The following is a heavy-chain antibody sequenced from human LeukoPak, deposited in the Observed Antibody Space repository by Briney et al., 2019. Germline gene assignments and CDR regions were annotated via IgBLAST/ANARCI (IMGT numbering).Heavy chain of an antibody. V-gene: IGHV3-30*02. CDR2: IRYDGSNK. CDR3: ARDGGYCSSTSCFVWAFDI. Sequence: GGSLRLSCAASGFTFSSYGMHWVRQAPGKGLEWVAFIRYDGSNKYYADSVKGRFTISRDSSKNTLYLQMNSLRAEDTAMYYCARDGGYCSSTSCFVWAFDIWGQGTMVTVSS. J-gene: IGHJ3*02. D-gene: IGHD2-2*01. CDR1: GFTFSSYG.